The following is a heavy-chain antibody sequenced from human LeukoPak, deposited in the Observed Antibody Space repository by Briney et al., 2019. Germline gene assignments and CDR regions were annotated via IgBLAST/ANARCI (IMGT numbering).Heavy chain of an antibody. Sequence: ASVKVSCKASGHTSTDYYIHWVRQAPGQGLEWMGRINPNSGDTNYAQRFQGRVTMARGASISTAYMELSRLTSDDTAVYFCARDHDSSGRTDDAFDIWGQGTMVTVSS. CDR1: GHTSTDYY. CDR2: INPNSGDT. J-gene: IGHJ3*02. V-gene: IGHV1-2*06. CDR3: ARDHDSSGRTDDAFDI. D-gene: IGHD3-22*01.